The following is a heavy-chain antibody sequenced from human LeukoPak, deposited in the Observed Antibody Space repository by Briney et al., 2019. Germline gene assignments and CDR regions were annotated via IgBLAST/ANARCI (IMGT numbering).Heavy chain of an antibody. CDR2: MNPNSGNT. J-gene: IGHJ5*02. CDR1: GYTFTSYD. D-gene: IGHD5-18*01. V-gene: IGHV1-8*01. Sequence: VASVKVSCKASGYTFTSYDINWVRQATGQGLEWMGWMNPNSGNTGYAQKFQGRVTMTRNTSISTAYMELSSLGSEDTAVYYCARVPDTAMVRDPWFDPWGQGTLVTVSS. CDR3: ARVPDTAMVRDPWFDP.